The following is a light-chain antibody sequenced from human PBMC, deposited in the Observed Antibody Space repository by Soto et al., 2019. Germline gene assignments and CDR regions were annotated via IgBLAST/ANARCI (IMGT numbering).Light chain of an antibody. Sequence: ATLSCRASQSVSTNLAWYQQKPGQAPRLLIYGASTRATGIPARFSGSGSGTEFTLTITSLQSEDFAVYYCQHYNNLWGFGGGTKVEIK. J-gene: IGKJ4*01. CDR1: QSVSTN. V-gene: IGKV3-15*01. CDR3: QHYNNLWG. CDR2: GAS.